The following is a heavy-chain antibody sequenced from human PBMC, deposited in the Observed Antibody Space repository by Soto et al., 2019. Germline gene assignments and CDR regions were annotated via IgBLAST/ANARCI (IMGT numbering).Heavy chain of an antibody. D-gene: IGHD3-22*01. Sequence: GGSLRLSCAAAGFNFISYGMHWVRQAPGKGLEWVAVISYDGSNKYYADSVKGRFTISRDNSKNTLYLQMNSLRAEDTAVYYCAKDMFRIFYYDSSGPHAFDIWGQGTMVTVSS. CDR1: GFNFISYG. J-gene: IGHJ3*02. V-gene: IGHV3-30*18. CDR3: AKDMFRIFYYDSSGPHAFDI. CDR2: ISYDGSNK.